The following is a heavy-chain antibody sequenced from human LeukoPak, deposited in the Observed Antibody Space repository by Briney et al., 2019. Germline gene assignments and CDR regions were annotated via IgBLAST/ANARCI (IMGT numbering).Heavy chain of an antibody. V-gene: IGHV3-30*03. D-gene: IGHD1-26*01. J-gene: IGHJ4*02. Sequence: GGSLRLSCAASGFTFSTYGMHWVRQAPGKGLEWMAVISYDGSNKYYADSVKGRFTISRDNSKNTLYLQMNSLKAEDTAVYYCARDGGGSSKGILDYWGQGTLVTVSS. CDR3: ARDGGGSSKGILDY. CDR1: GFTFSTYG. CDR2: ISYDGSNK.